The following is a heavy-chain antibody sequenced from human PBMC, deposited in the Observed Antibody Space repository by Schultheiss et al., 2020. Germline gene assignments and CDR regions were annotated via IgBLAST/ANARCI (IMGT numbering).Heavy chain of an antibody. D-gene: IGHD2-21*02. CDR1: GGSISSYY. V-gene: IGHV4-34*01. Sequence: SQTLSLTCTVSGGSISSYYWSWIRQPPGKGLEWIGEINHSGSTYYNPSLKSRVTISVVTSKNQFSLKLSSVTAADTAVYYCARHGVVTAYGMDVWGQGTTVTVAS. CDR3: ARHGVVTAYGMDV. J-gene: IGHJ6*02. CDR2: INHSGST.